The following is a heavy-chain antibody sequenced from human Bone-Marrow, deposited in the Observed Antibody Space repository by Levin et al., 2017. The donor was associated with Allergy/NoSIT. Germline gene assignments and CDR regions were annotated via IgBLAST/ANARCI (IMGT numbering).Heavy chain of an antibody. CDR1: GFSFSDHY. Sequence: GASVKVSCAASGFSFSDHYMDWVRQAPGKGLEWVGRIRNKFHSYTTEYAASVKGRFIVSRDDSKNSLYLQMSSLKTDDTAVYYCTRGDIPPHRYYNMDVWGQGTTVSVSS. J-gene: IGHJ6*02. CDR2: IRNKFHSYTT. CDR3: TRGDIPPHRYYNMDV. V-gene: IGHV3-72*01.